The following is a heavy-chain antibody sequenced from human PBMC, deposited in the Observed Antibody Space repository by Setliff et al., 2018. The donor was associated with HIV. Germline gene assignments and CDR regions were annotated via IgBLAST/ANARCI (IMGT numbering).Heavy chain of an antibody. Sequence: SETLSLTCSVSGWPIRGSSSFYWGWIRQHPGKGLEWIGTIYYSGSTYYNPFLKSRVTISVDTSKNQFSLKLSSVTAADTAVYYCARGPGYYGSGSNDYWGQGTLVTVSS. V-gene: IGHV4-39*01. D-gene: IGHD3-10*01. CDR3: ARGPGYYGSGSNDY. CDR1: GWPIRGSSSFY. CDR2: IYYSGST. J-gene: IGHJ4*02.